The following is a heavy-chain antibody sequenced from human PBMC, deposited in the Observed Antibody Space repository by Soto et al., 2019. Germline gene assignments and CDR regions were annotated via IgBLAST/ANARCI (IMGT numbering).Heavy chain of an antibody. CDR2: IGVSGDT. CDR1: GFTFSSHG. CDR3: ARAPSPTVKSGMYV. D-gene: IGHD4-17*01. Sequence: LRLSCAASGFTFSSHGMTWVRQTPGKGLEWLSVIGVSGDTYYADSVKGRFTISRDNSKNTLYLQMDSLRDEDTALYYCARAPSPTVKSGMYVCGQGTAVTVSS. J-gene: IGHJ6*02. V-gene: IGHV3-23*01.